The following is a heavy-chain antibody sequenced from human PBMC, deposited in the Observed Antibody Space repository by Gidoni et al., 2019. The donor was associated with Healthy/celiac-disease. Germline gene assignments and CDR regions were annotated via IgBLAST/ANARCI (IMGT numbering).Heavy chain of an antibody. Sequence: EVQLLESGGGLVQPGGSLRLSCAASGFTFSSYAMSWVRQAPGKGLELVSAISGSGGSTYYADSVKGRFTISRDNSKNTLYLQMNSLRAEDTAVYYCAKGEDYYDSSGSFDYWGQGTLVTVSS. J-gene: IGHJ4*02. V-gene: IGHV3-23*01. CDR3: AKGEDYYDSSGSFDY. CDR1: GFTFSSYA. D-gene: IGHD3-22*01. CDR2: ISGSGGST.